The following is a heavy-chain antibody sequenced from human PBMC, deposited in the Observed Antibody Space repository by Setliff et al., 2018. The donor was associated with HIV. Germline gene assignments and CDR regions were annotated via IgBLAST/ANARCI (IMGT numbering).Heavy chain of an antibody. CDR3: ARDREAEGDAFDI. J-gene: IGHJ3*02. CDR1: GYTFTSYG. V-gene: IGHV1-18*01. Sequence: ASVKVSCKASGYTFTSYGISWVRQAPGQGLEWMGWISVYNGNTNHAQKLQGRVTMTRDTSASTAYMELSSLRSEDTAVYYCARDREAEGDAFDIWGQGTMVTVSS. D-gene: IGHD3-10*01. CDR2: ISVYNGNT.